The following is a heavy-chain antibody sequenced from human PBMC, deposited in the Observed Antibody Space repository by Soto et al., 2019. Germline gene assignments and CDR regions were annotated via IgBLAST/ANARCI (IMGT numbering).Heavy chain of an antibody. CDR3: ARAWFGEPPLDY. J-gene: IGHJ4*02. V-gene: IGHV1-2*02. D-gene: IGHD3-10*01. CDR2: INPNSGGT. CDR1: GYTFTGYY. Sequence: ASVKVSCKASGYTFTGYYMHWVRQAPGQGLEWMGWINPNSGGTNYAQKFQGRVTMTRDTSISTAYMELSRLRSDDTAVYYCARAWFGEPPLDYWGKGTLVTVSS.